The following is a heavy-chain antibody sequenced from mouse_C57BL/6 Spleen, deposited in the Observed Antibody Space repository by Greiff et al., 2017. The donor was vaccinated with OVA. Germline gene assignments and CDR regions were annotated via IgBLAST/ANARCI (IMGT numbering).Heavy chain of an antibody. J-gene: IGHJ4*01. Sequence: VQLKESGAELVKPGASVKISCKASGYAFSSYWMTWVKQRPGTGLEWIGQIYPGDGDTNCNGKFKGKVSLTADNSSSTAYMQLSSLTSQDSAVYFCARAYYAYHYAMHYWGQAPSVTVSS. D-gene: IGHD2-9*01. CDR3: ARAYYAYHYAMHY. CDR1: GYAFSSYW. V-gene: IGHV1-80*01. CDR2: IYPGDGDT.